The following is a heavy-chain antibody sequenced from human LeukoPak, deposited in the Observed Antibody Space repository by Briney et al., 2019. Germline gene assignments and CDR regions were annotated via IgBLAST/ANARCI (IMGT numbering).Heavy chain of an antibody. D-gene: IGHD3-16*01. Sequence: PSETLSLTCTVSGYSISSGYYWGWIRQPPGKGLEWIGSIYHSGSTYYNPSLKSRVTISVGTSRNQFSLKLSSVTAADTAVYYCARELGGRYNFYYMDVWGKGTTVTVSS. CDR3: ARELGGRYNFYYMDV. V-gene: IGHV4-38-2*02. CDR1: GYSISSGYY. J-gene: IGHJ6*03. CDR2: IYHSGST.